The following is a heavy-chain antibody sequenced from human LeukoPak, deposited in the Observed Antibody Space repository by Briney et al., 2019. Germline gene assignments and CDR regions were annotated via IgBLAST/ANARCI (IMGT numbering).Heavy chain of an antibody. J-gene: IGHJ4*02. D-gene: IGHD3-9*01. CDR2: INHSGST. V-gene: IGHV4-34*01. Sequence: PSETLSLXCAVYGGSFSGYYWSWIRQPPGKGLEWIGEINHSGSTNYNPSLKSRVTISVDTSKNQFSLKLSSVTAADTAVYYCASSTWLVIDYWGQGTLVTVSS. CDR3: ASSTWLVIDY. CDR1: GGSFSGYY.